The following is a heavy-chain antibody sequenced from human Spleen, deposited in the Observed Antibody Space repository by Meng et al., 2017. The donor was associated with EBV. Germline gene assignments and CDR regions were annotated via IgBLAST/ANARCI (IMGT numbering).Heavy chain of an antibody. CDR1: GGTFSTDA. Sequence: QVQLVQSGAELKKXXXXXKXXGXXSGGTFSTDAISWVRQAPGQGLEWMGDIIPMYATANYAQKLQGRVTITADESTRTAYMELSSLRSEDTAVYYCAREGYGVKGPFFDSWGQGTLVTVSS. V-gene: IGHV1-69*01. J-gene: IGHJ4*02. CDR2: IIPMYATA. D-gene: IGHD4-17*01. CDR3: AREGYGVKGPFFDS.